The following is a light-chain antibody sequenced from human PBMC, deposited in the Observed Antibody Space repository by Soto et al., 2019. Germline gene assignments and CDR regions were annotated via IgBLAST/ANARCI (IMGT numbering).Light chain of an antibody. CDR1: QNVGGY. CDR2: GAS. J-gene: IGKJ5*01. V-gene: IGKV3-20*01. Sequence: EIVLTQSPATLSLSPGERATLSCRASQNVGGYLAWYQQKPGQAPRLLIYGASSRATGIPDRFSGSGSGTDFTLTISRLEPEDFAVYYCQQYGSLSITFGQGTRLEIK. CDR3: QQYGSLSIT.